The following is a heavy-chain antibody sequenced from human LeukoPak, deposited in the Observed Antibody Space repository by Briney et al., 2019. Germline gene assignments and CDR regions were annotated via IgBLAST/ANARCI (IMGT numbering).Heavy chain of an antibody. Sequence: GGSLRLSCAASGFPFSSYGMHWVRQAPGKGPEWVAVISHDGSNKYYEDSVKGRFTISRDNSKNTLYLQMNSLRAEDTAVYYCAKSVTMPIFDYWGQGTLVTVSS. CDR3: AKSVTMPIFDY. V-gene: IGHV3-30*18. D-gene: IGHD3-10*01. J-gene: IGHJ4*02. CDR2: ISHDGSNK. CDR1: GFPFSSYG.